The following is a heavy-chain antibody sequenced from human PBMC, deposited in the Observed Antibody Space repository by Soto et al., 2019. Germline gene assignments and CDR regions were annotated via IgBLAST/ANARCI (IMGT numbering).Heavy chain of an antibody. Sequence: GVLRLSCAASGFTFSSYSMNWVRQAPGKGLEWVSSISSSSSYIYYADSVKGRFTISRDNAKNSLYLQMNSLRAEDTAVYYCARIQLGHDAFDIWGQGTMVTVSS. D-gene: IGHD6-6*01. V-gene: IGHV3-21*01. CDR1: GFTFSSYS. CDR3: ARIQLGHDAFDI. CDR2: ISSSSSYI. J-gene: IGHJ3*02.